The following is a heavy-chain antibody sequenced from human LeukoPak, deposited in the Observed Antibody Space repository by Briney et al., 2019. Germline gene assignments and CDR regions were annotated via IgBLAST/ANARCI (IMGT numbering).Heavy chain of an antibody. CDR1: VFNVRRNY. V-gene: IGHV3-53*01. CDR3: ARGGWGTYDPGNFDY. Sequence: PGWPLRFPCTAPVFNVRRNYMSWVRQAPGNRLDRVSVIYSGGSTYYAVSVKGRFTISRDISKNTLYLQINSLRAEDTALYYCARGGWGTYDPGNFDYWGQGTLVTVSS. CDR2: IYSGGST. D-gene: IGHD6-19*01. J-gene: IGHJ4*02.